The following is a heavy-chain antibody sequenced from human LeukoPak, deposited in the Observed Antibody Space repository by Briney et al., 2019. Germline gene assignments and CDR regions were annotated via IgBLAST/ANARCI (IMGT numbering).Heavy chain of an antibody. D-gene: IGHD5-24*01. CDR1: GGSLSIYY. CDR3: ARESRRDGYKFDY. CDR2: IYYSGNT. V-gene: IGHV4-59*01. Sequence: SETLSLTCTVSGGSLSIYYWSWIRQPPGKGLEWIGYIYYSGNTNYNPSLKSRLTISVDTSKNQFSLKLSSVTAADTAVYYCARESRRDGYKFDYWGQGTLVTVSS. J-gene: IGHJ4*02.